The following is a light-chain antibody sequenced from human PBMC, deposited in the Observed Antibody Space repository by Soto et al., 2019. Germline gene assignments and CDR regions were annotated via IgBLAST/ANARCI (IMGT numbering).Light chain of an antibody. J-gene: IGKJ1*01. CDR1: QSVGSN. CDR3: QQYNNWPPART. CDR2: GAS. Sequence: EIVMTQSPATLSVSPGERATLSCRASQSVGSNLDWYQQKPGQAPRLLIYGASTRATGIPASFSGSGSGTEFTLTISSRQSQDFAIYFCQQYNNWPPARTFGQGTKVEIK. V-gene: IGKV3-15*01.